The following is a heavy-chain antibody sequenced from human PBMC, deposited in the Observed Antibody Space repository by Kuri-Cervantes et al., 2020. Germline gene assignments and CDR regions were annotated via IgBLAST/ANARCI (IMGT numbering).Heavy chain of an antibody. CDR1: GFTFSSYA. CDR3: AKDRGRGGYFQGLVDY. V-gene: IGHV3-30-3*01. J-gene: IGHJ4*02. D-gene: IGHD5-18*01. Sequence: GESLKISCAASGFTFSSYAMHWVRQAPGKGLEWVAVISYDGSNKYYADSVKGRFTISRDNSKNTLYLQMNSLRAEDTAVYYCAKDRGRGGYFQGLVDYWGQGTLVTVSS. CDR2: ISYDGSNK.